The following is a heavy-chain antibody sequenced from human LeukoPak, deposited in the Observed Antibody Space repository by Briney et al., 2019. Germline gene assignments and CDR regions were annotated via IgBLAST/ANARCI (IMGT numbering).Heavy chain of an antibody. V-gene: IGHV4-34*01. CDR1: GGSFSGYY. J-gene: IGHJ4*02. D-gene: IGHD2-2*02. Sequence: SETLSLTCAVYGGSFSGYYWSWIRQPPGKGLEWIGEINRSGSTNYNPSLKSRVTISVDTSKNQFSLKLSSVTAADTAVYYCARDYCSSTSCYTWLDYWGQGTLVTVSS. CDR3: ARDYCSSTSCYTWLDY. CDR2: INRSGST.